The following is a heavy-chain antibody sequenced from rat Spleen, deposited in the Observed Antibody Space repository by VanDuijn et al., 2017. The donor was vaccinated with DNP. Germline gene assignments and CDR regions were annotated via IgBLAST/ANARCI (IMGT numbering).Heavy chain of an antibody. Sequence: EVQLVESGGGLVQPGRSLKLSCAASGFTFSAYYMAWVRQAPTKGLECVASISTSGGSTYYRDSVKGRFTISRENAQRTLYLQMDSLRSEDTATYYCARGDAWGQGTSVTVSS. CDR2: ISTSGGST. V-gene: IGHV5-25*01. J-gene: IGHJ4*01. CDR1: GFTFSAYY. CDR3: ARGDA.